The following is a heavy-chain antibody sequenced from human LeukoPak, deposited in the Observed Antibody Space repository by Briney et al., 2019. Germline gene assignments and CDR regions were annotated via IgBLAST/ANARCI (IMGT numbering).Heavy chain of an antibody. V-gene: IGHV4-39*01. CDR3: ARLANTAYYDFWSGYFPNWFDP. J-gene: IGHJ5*02. D-gene: IGHD3-3*01. Sequence: SETLSLTCTVSGGSISSSSYYWGWIRQPPGKGLEWIGSIYYSGSTYYNPSLKSRVTISVDTSKNQFSLKLSSVTAADTAVYYSARLANTAYYDFWSGYFPNWFDPWGQGTLVTVSS. CDR2: IYYSGST. CDR1: GGSISSSSYY.